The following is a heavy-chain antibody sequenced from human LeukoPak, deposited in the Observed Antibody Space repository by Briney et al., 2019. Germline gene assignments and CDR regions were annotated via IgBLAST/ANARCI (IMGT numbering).Heavy chain of an antibody. CDR2: ISSSGSTI. V-gene: IGHV3-11*01. J-gene: IGHJ5*02. CDR1: GFTFSDYH. CDR3: AREGSGYATNWFDP. D-gene: IGHD5-12*01. Sequence: GGSLRLSCAASGFTFSDYHMSWIRQAPGKGLEWVSYISSSGSTIYYADSVKGRFTISRDNAKNSLYLQMNSLRAEDTAVYYCAREGSGYATNWFDPWGQGTLVTVSS.